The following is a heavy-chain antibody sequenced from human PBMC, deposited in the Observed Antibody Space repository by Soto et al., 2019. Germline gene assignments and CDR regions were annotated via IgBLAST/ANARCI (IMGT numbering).Heavy chain of an antibody. CDR2: INPNSGGT. J-gene: IGHJ6*02. V-gene: IGHV1-2*02. CDR1: GYTFTGYY. D-gene: IGHD5-12*01. Sequence: ASVKVSCKASGYTFTGYYMHWVRQAPGQGLEWMGWINPNSGGTNYAQKFQGRVTMTRDTSISTAYMELSRLRSDDTAVYYCATKPSGLILFYGMDVWGQGTTVTVSS. CDR3: ATKPSGLILFYGMDV.